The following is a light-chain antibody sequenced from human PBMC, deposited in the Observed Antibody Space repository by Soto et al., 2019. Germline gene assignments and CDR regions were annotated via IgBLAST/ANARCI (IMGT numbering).Light chain of an antibody. CDR1: SSDVGGYNY. Sequence: HSARTQAASVTGAHGESGRISCTGTSSDVGGYNYVSWYQQHPGKAPKLMIYDVSHRPSGVANRFPGPKSGNTAPLTISGLQAEDEADYYCRSYTSSTTYVFGPGPKVTVL. J-gene: IGLJ1*01. CDR3: RSYTSSTTYV. CDR2: DVS. V-gene: IGLV2-14*01.